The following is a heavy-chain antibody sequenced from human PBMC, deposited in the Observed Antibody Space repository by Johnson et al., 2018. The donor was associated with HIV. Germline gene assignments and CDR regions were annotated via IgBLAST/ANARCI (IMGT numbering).Heavy chain of an antibody. Sequence: QVQLVESGGGVVQPGRSLRLSCAASGFTFSNFGMHWVRQAPGKGLEWVAVIWYDGSNKYYADSVKGRFTISRDNSKSTLYLQMNSLRAEDTAVYYCANDFWSGSGICGQGTMVTVSS. CDR1: GFTFSNFG. J-gene: IGHJ3*02. CDR3: ANDFWSGSGI. D-gene: IGHD3-3*01. V-gene: IGHV3-33*06. CDR2: IWYDGSNK.